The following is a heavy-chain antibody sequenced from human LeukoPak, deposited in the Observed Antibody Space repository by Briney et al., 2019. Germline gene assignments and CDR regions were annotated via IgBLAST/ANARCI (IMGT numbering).Heavy chain of an antibody. J-gene: IGHJ6*02. Sequence: SETLSLTCAVYGGSFGGYYWSWIRQPPGKGLEWIGEINHSGSTNYNPSLKSRVTISVDTSKNQFSLKLSSVTAADTAVYYCARLVDSVVVPADDVTNGMDVWGQGTTVTVSS. D-gene: IGHD2-2*01. CDR1: GGSFGGYY. V-gene: IGHV4-34*01. CDR3: ARLVDSVVVPADDVTNGMDV. CDR2: INHSGST.